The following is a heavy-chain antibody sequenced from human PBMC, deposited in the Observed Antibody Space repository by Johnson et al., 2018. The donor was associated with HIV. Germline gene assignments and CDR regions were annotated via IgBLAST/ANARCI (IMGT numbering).Heavy chain of an antibody. CDR3: NQDAFDI. D-gene: IGHD1-14*01. Sequence: QVQLVESGGGVVRPGGSLRLSCAASGFTFSSYAMHWVRQAPGKGLEWVAVIYSGGSTYYADSVKGRFTISRDNSKNTLYLQMNSLRAEDTAVYYCNQDAFDIWGQGTMVTVSS. V-gene: IGHV3-NL1*01. CDR1: GFTFSSYA. J-gene: IGHJ3*02. CDR2: IYSGGST.